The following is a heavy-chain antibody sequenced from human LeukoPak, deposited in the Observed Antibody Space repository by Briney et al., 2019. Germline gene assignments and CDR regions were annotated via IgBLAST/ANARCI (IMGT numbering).Heavy chain of an antibody. CDR3: AKSSRPVTAMAFFDY. D-gene: IGHD5-18*01. J-gene: IGHJ4*02. V-gene: IGHV3-23*01. Sequence: GGSLRLSCAASGFTFSSYAMSWVRQAPGKGLEWVSAISGSGGSTYYADSVKGRFAISRDNSKNTLYLQMNSLRAEDTAVYYCAKSSRPVTAMAFFDYWGQGTLVTVSS. CDR1: GFTFSSYA. CDR2: ISGSGGST.